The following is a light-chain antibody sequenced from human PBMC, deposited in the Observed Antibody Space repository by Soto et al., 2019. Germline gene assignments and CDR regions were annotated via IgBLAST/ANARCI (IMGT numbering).Light chain of an antibody. CDR3: ETWDSKV. V-gene: IGLV4-60*02. J-gene: IGLJ3*02. CDR1: SGHSSYI. CDR2: LEGSGSY. Sequence: QSVLTQSSSASASLGSSVKLTCTLSSGHSSYIIAWHQQQPGKAPRYLMKLEGSGSYNKGSGVPDRFSGSSSGADRYLTISNLQFEDEADYYCETWDSKVFGGGIKLTVL.